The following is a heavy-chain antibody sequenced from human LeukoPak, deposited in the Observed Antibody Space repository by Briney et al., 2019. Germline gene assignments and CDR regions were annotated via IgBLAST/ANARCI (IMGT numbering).Heavy chain of an antibody. V-gene: IGHV4-59*11. CDR1: GFTFDDHV. CDR3: ARVGQGCFDL. J-gene: IGHJ2*01. Sequence: PGGSLRLSCEASGFTFDDHVMSWVRQAPGRGLEGLGYIDYRVSTNYNPSLKSRVTISVDTSKTQFSLGLSSVTAADTATYYCARVGQGCFDLWGRGTLVTVSS. CDR2: IDYRVST.